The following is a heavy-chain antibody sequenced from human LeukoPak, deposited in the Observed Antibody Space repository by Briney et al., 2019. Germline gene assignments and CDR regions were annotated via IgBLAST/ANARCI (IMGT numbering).Heavy chain of an antibody. CDR1: GFTFSSYG. Sequence: GGSLRLSCAASGFTFSSYGMSWVRQAPGKGLEWVSSISSSSSYIYYADSVKGRFTISRDNAKNSLYLQMNSLRAEDTAVYYCARGYSSSWHYYYYYMDVWGKGTTVTVSS. CDR3: ARGYSSSWHYYYYYMDV. CDR2: ISSSSSYI. D-gene: IGHD6-13*01. J-gene: IGHJ6*03. V-gene: IGHV3-21*01.